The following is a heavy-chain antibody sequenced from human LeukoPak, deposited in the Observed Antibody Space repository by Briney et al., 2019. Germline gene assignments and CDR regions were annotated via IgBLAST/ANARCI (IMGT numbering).Heavy chain of an antibody. V-gene: IGHV3-11*01. CDR1: GFTFSDYY. J-gene: IGHJ4*02. CDR3: AKDPVGAKNYYFDY. Sequence: GGSLRLSCAASGFTFSDYYMSWIRQAPGKGLEWVSYISSSGSTIYYADSVKGRFTISRDNSKNTLYLQMNSLRAEDTAVYYCAKDPVGAKNYYFDYWGQGTLVTVSS. CDR2: ISSSGSTI. D-gene: IGHD3-16*01.